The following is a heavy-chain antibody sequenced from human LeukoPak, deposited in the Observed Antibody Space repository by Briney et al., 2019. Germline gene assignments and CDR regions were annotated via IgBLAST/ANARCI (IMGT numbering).Heavy chain of an antibody. Sequence: PSETLSLTCAVYGGSFSGYYWSWIRQPPGKGLEWIGEINHSGSTNYNPSLKSRVTISVDTSKNQFSLKLSSVTAADTAVYYCARSTGYSSSWYPCYYFDYWGQGTLVTVSS. D-gene: IGHD6-13*01. V-gene: IGHV4-34*01. CDR3: ARSTGYSSSWYPCYYFDY. J-gene: IGHJ4*02. CDR2: INHSGST. CDR1: GGSFSGYY.